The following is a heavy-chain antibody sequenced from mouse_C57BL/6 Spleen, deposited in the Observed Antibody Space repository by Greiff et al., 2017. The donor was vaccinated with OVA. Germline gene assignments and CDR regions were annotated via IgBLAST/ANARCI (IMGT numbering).Heavy chain of an antibody. Sequence: QVQLPQPGAELVLPGASVKLSCTASGYTFTSYWMLWVTQPPGHGLEWIVEIDPSDSYTNYNQKFKGNSTLTVDKSSSTAYMQLSSLTSEDSAVYYCARSTDYWGQGTTLTVSS. V-gene: IGHV1-69*01. D-gene: IGHD3-1*01. CDR3: ARSTDY. CDR2: IDPSDSYT. CDR1: GYTFTSYW. J-gene: IGHJ2*01.